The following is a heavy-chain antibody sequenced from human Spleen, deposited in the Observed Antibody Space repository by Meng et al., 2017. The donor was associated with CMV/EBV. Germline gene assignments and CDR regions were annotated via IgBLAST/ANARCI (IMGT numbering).Heavy chain of an antibody. D-gene: IGHD3-22*01. V-gene: IGHV1-18*01. CDR1: GYYFTTQG. CDR3: ARRSRHSHSSGHYRDAFDI. J-gene: IGHJ3*02. Sequence: ASVKVSCKASGYYFTTQGISWVRQAPGQGLEWMGWISPYNGNTDHAQKFQGRVIMTTDTSTNTAYMELSSLKSEDTAVYYCARRSRHSHSSGHYRDAFDIWGQGTMVTVSS. CDR2: ISPYNGNT.